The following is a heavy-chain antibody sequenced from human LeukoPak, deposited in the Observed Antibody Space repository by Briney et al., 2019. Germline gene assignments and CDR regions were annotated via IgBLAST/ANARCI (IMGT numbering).Heavy chain of an antibody. Sequence: QTGGSLRLSCAASGFTFSSYAMSWVRQAPGKGLEWVSAISGTGSSTYYADSVKGRFTISRDNSKSTLYLQMNSLRAEDTAVYYCAKGDTTWELPHDYWGQGTLVTVSS. J-gene: IGHJ4*02. V-gene: IGHV3-23*01. D-gene: IGHD1-26*01. CDR3: AKGDTTWELPHDY. CDR1: GFTFSSYA. CDR2: ISGTGSST.